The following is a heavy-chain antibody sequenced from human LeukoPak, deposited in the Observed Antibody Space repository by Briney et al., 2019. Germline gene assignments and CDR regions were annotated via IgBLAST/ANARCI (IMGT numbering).Heavy chain of an antibody. CDR2: IKSKTDGGTT. Sequence: PGGSLILSCAASGFTFSNAWMSWVRQAPGKGLEWVGRIKSKTDGGTTDYAAPVKGRFTISRDDSKNTLYLQMNSLKTEDTAVYYCTTEVIERYSYGLSHFDYWGQGTLVTVSS. CDR3: TTEVIERYSYGLSHFDY. D-gene: IGHD5-18*01. CDR1: GFTFSNAW. V-gene: IGHV3-15*01. J-gene: IGHJ4*02.